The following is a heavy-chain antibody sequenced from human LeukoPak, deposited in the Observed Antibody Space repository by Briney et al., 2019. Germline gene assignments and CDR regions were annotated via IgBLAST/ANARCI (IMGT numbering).Heavy chain of an antibody. Sequence: GASVKVSCKASGGTFSSYAISWVRQAPGQGLEWMGRIIPILGIANYAQKFQGRVTITADKSTSTAYMELSSLRSEDTAVYYGARGRSCEYGGSGFDPWGQGTLVTVSS. CDR3: ARGRSCEYGGSGFDP. CDR2: IIPILGIA. D-gene: IGHD2-2*01. V-gene: IGHV1-69*04. J-gene: IGHJ5*02. CDR1: GGTFSSYA.